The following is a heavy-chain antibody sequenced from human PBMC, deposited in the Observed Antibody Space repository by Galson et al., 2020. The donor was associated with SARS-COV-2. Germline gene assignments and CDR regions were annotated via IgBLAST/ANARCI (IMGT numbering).Heavy chain of an antibody. D-gene: IGHD2-2*01. CDR1: GDSISIYY. Sequence: SETLSLTCTVSGDSISIYYWNWIRQPPGKGLEWIGYFYYSGSANYNPSLKSRLTISGDTSKNQFSLKLSSVTAADTAVYYCASAYCSTTRCSGDYYYGMDVWGQGTTVTVSS. CDR2: FYYSGSA. J-gene: IGHJ6*02. CDR3: ASAYCSTTRCSGDYYYGMDV. V-gene: IGHV4-59*01.